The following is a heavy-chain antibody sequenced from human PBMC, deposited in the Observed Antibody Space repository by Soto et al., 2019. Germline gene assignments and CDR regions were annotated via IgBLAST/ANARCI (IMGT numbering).Heavy chain of an antibody. J-gene: IGHJ6*02. CDR1: GGTFSSYA. D-gene: IGHD3-3*01. Sequence: QVQLVQSGAEVKKPGSSVKVSCKASGGTFSSYAISWVRQAPGQGLEWMGGIIPIFGTANYAQKFQGRVTITANESTSTAYMELSSLRSEDTAVYYCATGFWSGTPYYYGMDVWGQGTTVTVSS. CDR3: ATGFWSGTPYYYGMDV. V-gene: IGHV1-69*01. CDR2: IIPIFGTA.